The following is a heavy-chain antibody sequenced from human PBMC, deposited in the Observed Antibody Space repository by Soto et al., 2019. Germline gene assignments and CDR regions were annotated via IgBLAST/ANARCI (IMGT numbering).Heavy chain of an antibody. CDR2: ISYDGSNK. V-gene: IGHV3-30*18. Sequence: QVQLVESGGGVVQPGRSLRLSCAASGFTFSSYGMHWVRQAPGKGLEWVAVISYDGSNKYYADSVKGRFTISRDNSKNTLYLQMNSLRAEDTAVYYCAKDRYYYGSGSDEFSPDYYYGMDVWGQGTTVTVSS. CDR1: GFTFSSYG. D-gene: IGHD3-10*01. J-gene: IGHJ6*02. CDR3: AKDRYYYGSGSDEFSPDYYYGMDV.